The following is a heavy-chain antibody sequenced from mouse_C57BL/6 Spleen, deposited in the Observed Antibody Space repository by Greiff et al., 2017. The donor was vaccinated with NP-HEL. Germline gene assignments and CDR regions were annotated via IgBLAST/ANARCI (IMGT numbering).Heavy chain of an antibody. Sequence: VQLQQSGPELVKPGASVKISCKASGYSFTGYYMNWVQQSPEKSLEWIGEINPSTGGTTYNQKFKAKATLTVDKSSSTAYMQLKSLTSEDSAVYYCARGVVLDYWGQGTTLTVSS. CDR1: GYSFTGYY. CDR3: ARGVVLDY. J-gene: IGHJ2*01. CDR2: INPSTGGT. V-gene: IGHV1-42*01. D-gene: IGHD1-1*02.